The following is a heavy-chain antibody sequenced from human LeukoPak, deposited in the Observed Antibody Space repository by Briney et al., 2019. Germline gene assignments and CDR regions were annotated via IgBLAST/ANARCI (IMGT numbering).Heavy chain of an antibody. Sequence: SVKVSCKASGGTFSSYAISGVRQAPGQGLEGMGGIIPIFGTANYAQKFQGRVTITADESTSTAYMELSSLRSEDTAVYFCARDRDRWSSGSYNWFDPWGQGTLATVSS. D-gene: IGHD6-19*01. CDR1: GGTFSSYA. CDR3: ARDRDRWSSGSYNWFDP. J-gene: IGHJ5*02. CDR2: IIPIFGTA. V-gene: IGHV1-69*01.